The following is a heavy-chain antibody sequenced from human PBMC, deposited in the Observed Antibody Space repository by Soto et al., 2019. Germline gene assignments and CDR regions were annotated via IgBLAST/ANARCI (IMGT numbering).Heavy chain of an antibody. J-gene: IGHJ4*02. D-gene: IGHD6-19*01. Sequence: SVKVSCKASGGTFSSYSISWVRQAPGQGLEWMGGIIPIFGTANYAQKFQGRVTITADESTSTAYMELSSLRSEDTAVYYCARSSIEGLYSSGWPFDYWGQGTLVTVSS. CDR2: IIPIFGTA. CDR3: ARSSIEGLYSSGWPFDY. CDR1: GGTFSSYS. V-gene: IGHV1-69*13.